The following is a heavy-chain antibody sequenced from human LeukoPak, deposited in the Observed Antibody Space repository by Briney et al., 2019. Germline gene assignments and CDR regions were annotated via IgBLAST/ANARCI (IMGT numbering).Heavy chain of an antibody. Sequence: PGGSLRLSCAASGFTLSTYAMSWVRQTPGKGLEWIGETNHSGITDYNPSLRSRVTISVDTSKNQFSLKLSSVTAADTAIYYCARAVIVVAAATQRNWFDPWGQGTLVTVSS. D-gene: IGHD2-15*01. J-gene: IGHJ5*02. CDR2: TNHSGIT. V-gene: IGHV4-34*01. CDR1: GFTLSTYA. CDR3: ARAVIVVAAATQRNWFDP.